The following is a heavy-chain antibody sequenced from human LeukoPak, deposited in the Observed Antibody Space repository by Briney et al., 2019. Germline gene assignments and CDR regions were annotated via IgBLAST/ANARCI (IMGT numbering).Heavy chain of an antibody. CDR2: FYYSGST. Sequence: PSETLSLTCAVSGGSISSSNWWSWVRQPPGKGLEWIGSFYYSGSTYYNPSLKSRVTISVDTSKNQFFLNLSSVTAADTAVYYCARGIIAAPNDWFDPWGQGTLVTVSS. CDR1: GGSISSSNW. V-gene: IGHV4-39*01. CDR3: ARGIIAAPNDWFDP. D-gene: IGHD6-13*01. J-gene: IGHJ5*02.